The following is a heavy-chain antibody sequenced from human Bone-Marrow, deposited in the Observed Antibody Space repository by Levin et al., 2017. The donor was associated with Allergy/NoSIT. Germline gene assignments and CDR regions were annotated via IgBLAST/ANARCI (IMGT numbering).Heavy chain of an antibody. D-gene: IGHD3-3*01. CDR1: GFTFSSYS. J-gene: IGHJ3*02. V-gene: IGHV3-21*01. Sequence: PGGSLRLSCAASGFTFSSYSMNWVRQAPGKGLEWVSSISSSSSYIYYADSVKGRFTISRDNAKNSLYLQMNSLRAEDTAVYYCARVRTIFGVVIDDAFDIWGQGTMVTVSS. CDR3: ARVRTIFGVVIDDAFDI. CDR2: ISSSSSYI.